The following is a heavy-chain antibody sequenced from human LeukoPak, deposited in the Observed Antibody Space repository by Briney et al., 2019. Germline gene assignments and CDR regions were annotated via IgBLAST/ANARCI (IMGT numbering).Heavy chain of an antibody. Sequence: ASVKVSCTASGYTFTSYGISWVRQAPGQGLEWMGWISAYNGNTNYAQKLQGRVTMTTDTSTSTAYMELRSLRSDDTAVYYCARGSSGWYEDAFDIWGQGTMVTVSS. V-gene: IGHV1-18*01. CDR2: ISAYNGNT. CDR3: ARGSSGWYEDAFDI. CDR1: GYTFTSYG. D-gene: IGHD6-19*01. J-gene: IGHJ3*02.